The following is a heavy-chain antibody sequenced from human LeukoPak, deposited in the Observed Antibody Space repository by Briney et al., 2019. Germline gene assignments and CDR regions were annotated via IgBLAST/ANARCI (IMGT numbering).Heavy chain of an antibody. Sequence: GASVKVSCKASGYTFTSYDINWVRQATGQGLEWMGWMNPNSGNTGYAQKFQGRVTMTRNTSISTAYMELSSLRSEDTAVYYCARGPHLEVYCSSTSCYAPYYYYYYMDVWGKGTTVTVSS. CDR1: GYTFTSYD. CDR3: ARGPHLEVYCSSTSCYAPYYYYYYMDV. D-gene: IGHD2-2*01. J-gene: IGHJ6*03. CDR2: MNPNSGNT. V-gene: IGHV1-8*01.